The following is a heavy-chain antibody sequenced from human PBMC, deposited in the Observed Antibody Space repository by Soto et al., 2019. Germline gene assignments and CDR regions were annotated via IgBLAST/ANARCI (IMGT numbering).Heavy chain of an antibody. D-gene: IGHD3-16*01. CDR2: IFGSGAPT. V-gene: IGHV3-23*01. CDR1: GFTFSHYA. Sequence: EVQLLESGGGLVQPGESLRLSCAASGFTFSHYAMSWVRQAPGKGLQWVSTIFGSGAPTHYADSVKGRFGISRDNSNNMLFLEMNSLKDEDTALYYCTREASSWGFAFDLWGQGTRVAVSS. CDR3: TREASSWGFAFDL. J-gene: IGHJ3*01.